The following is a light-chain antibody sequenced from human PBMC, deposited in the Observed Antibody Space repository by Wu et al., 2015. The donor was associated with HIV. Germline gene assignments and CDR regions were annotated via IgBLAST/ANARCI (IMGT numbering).Light chain of an antibody. CDR3: QHYNNWPYS. CDR1: QSVSIN. Sequence: EIVLTQSPDTLSLSPGERATLSCRASQSVSINLAWYQQKPGQAPRLLIYSASTRATDIPARFSGSGSGTEFTLTISSLQSEDFAVYYCQHYNNWPYSFGQGTKLEIK. J-gene: IGKJ2*03. CDR2: SAS. V-gene: IGKV3-15*01.